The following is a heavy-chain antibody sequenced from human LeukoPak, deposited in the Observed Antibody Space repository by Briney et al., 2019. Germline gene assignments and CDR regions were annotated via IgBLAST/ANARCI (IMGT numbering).Heavy chain of an antibody. D-gene: IGHD4-23*01. V-gene: IGHV3-30-3*01. CDR1: GFTFDTFS. CDR3: AKGGNSLAYGMDV. CDR2: ISSDGSNK. Sequence: GGSLRLSCAGSGFTFDTFSIHWVRQAPGKGLEWAAVISSDGSNKYYADSVKGRFTISRDNSKNTLDLQMNSLRAEDTAVYYCAKGGNSLAYGMDVWGQGTTVTVSS. J-gene: IGHJ6*02.